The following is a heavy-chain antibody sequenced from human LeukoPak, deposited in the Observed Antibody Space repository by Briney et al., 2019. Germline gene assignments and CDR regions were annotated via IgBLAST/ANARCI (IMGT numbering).Heavy chain of an antibody. V-gene: IGHV3-7*05. CDR3: TRVSCAGGSCYSDY. CDR2: IKQDGTEK. CDR1: GFTFNSYW. Sequence: GGSLRLSCAACGFTFNSYWVNWVRQAPGKGLEWVANIKQDGTEKYYVDSVKGRFTISRDNAKNSLYLQMNSLRAEDTAVYYCTRVSCAGGSCYSDYWGQGTLLTVFS. J-gene: IGHJ4*02. D-gene: IGHD2-15*01.